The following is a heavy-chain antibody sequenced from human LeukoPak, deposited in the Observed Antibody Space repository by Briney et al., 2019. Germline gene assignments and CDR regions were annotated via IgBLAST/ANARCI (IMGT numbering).Heavy chain of an antibody. CDR3: ARHSSGWSFYFDY. CDR1: GYXFTSYE. V-gene: IGHV1-18*01. CDR2: ISAYNGNT. D-gene: IGHD6-19*01. J-gene: IGHJ4*02. Sequence: ASVKVSCKASGYXFTSYEMSWVRQAPGQGLEWMAWISAYNGNTNYAQNLQGRVTMTTDTSTSTAYMELRSLRSDDTAVYYCARHSSGWSFYFDYWGQGTLVTVSS.